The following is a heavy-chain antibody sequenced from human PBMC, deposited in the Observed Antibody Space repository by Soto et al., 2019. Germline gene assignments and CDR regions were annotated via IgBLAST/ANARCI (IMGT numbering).Heavy chain of an antibody. CDR3: VRGGGGGLFDP. V-gene: IGHV1-2*02. CDR1: GYNFTDYY. CDR2: ISPKSGGE. J-gene: IGHJ5*02. Sequence: ASVKVSCKASGYNFTDYYIQWVRQAPGQGLAYMGWISPKSGGEARAQKFRGRVTMTRDTSVNSAYLQMMSLTAEDTAIYYCVRGGGGGLFDPWGQGIMATDSS. D-gene: IGHD2-15*01.